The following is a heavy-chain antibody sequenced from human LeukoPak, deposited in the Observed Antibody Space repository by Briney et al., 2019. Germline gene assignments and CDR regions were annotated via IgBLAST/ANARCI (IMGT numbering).Heavy chain of an antibody. D-gene: IGHD1-26*01. V-gene: IGHV4-34*01. CDR1: GGSFSGYY. CDR2: IHHSGST. CDR3: ARSGSYLPYFDY. J-gene: IGHJ4*02. Sequence: SETLSLTCAVYGGSFSGYYWSWIRQPPGKGLEWIGEIHHSGSTNYNPSLKSRVTISVDTSRNRFSLKLSSVTAADTAVYYCARSGSYLPYFDYWGEGTVVTVS.